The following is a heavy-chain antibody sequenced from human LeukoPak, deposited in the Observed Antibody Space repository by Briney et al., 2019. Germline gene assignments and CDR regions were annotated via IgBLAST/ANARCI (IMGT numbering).Heavy chain of an antibody. CDR3: ARRRYTSGQVDS. Sequence: PSETLSLTCTVSGGSISGYYCSWIRQPPGKGLEWIVYIYYNVTSSYNPSLKSRVTISVDTSKNQFSLKLRSVTAADTAVYYCARRRYTSGQVDSWGQGTLVSVSS. J-gene: IGHJ4*02. D-gene: IGHD6-19*01. CDR2: IYYNVTS. V-gene: IGHV4-59*08. CDR1: GGSISGYY.